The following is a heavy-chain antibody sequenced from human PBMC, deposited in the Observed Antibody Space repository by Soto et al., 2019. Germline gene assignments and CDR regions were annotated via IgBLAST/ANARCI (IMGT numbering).Heavy chain of an antibody. D-gene: IGHD6-19*01. V-gene: IGHV3-30*18. CDR2: ISYDGSKT. J-gene: IGHJ4*02. CDR1: GFTFSSYG. CDR3: AKHPHSTGRYYYFDE. Sequence: GGSLRLSCAASGFTFSSYGMHWVRQTPGKGLEWVALISYDGSKTDYADSVKGRFTISRDNSKNTLYLQMNSLRAEDAAVYYCAKHPHSTGRYYYFDEWGQGTQVTVYS.